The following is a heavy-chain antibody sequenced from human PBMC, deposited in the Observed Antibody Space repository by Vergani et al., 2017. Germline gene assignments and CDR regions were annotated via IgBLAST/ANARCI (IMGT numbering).Heavy chain of an antibody. CDR3: ARDPLYSTTWPFLLLDMDV. V-gene: IGHV4-61*02. Sequence: QVQLQESGPGLVRPSQTLSLTCTVSGGSISRGSYYWSWFRQPAGKGLEWIGRFYTGGGTSYNPSLKSRVTISVDTSKNQFSLQLSSGTAADTAVYYCARDPLYSTTWPFLLLDMDVWGQGTTVTVSS. CDR1: GGSISRGSYY. CDR2: FYTGGGT. J-gene: IGHJ6*02. D-gene: IGHD6-13*01.